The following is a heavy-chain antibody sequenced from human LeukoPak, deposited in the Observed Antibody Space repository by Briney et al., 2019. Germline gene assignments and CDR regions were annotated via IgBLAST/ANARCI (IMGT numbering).Heavy chain of an antibody. D-gene: IGHD6-19*01. Sequence: SETLSLTWTVSAGSISSSSYYWGWIRQPPGKGLEGIGSIYYSGSTYYNPARKSRVPISVDTSQTQFSLKLSSVTAADTAVYYCARPPLPYSSEAAEYFDYWGQGPLVSVSS. CDR3: ARPPLPYSSEAAEYFDY. CDR2: IYYSGST. V-gene: IGHV4-39*07. CDR1: AGSISSSSYY. J-gene: IGHJ4*02.